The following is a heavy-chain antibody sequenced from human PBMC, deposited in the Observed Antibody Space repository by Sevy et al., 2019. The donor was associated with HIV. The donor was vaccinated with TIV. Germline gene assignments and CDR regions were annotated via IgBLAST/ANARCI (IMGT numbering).Heavy chain of an antibody. Sequence: GGSLRLSCAASGFTFSSYAMSWVRQAPAKGLEWVSAISGSGGSTYYADSVKGRFTISRDNSKNTLYLQMNSLRAEDTAVYYCAKDRRYYDSSGYYAFDYWGQGTLVTVSS. CDR2: ISGSGGST. J-gene: IGHJ4*02. D-gene: IGHD3-22*01. V-gene: IGHV3-23*01. CDR3: AKDRRYYDSSGYYAFDY. CDR1: GFTFSSYA.